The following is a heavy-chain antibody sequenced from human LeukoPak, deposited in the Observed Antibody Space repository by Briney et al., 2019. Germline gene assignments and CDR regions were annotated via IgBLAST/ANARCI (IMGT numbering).Heavy chain of an antibody. D-gene: IGHD3-10*01. V-gene: IGHV4-59*01. Sequence: SETLSLTCTVSGDSINSFYWSWIRQPPGKGLEWIGYVYYSGSTNYNPSLKSRVTISVDTSKTHFSLRLRSVTAADTAVYYCARDSGRWFDPWGQGTLVTVSS. J-gene: IGHJ5*02. CDR2: VYYSGST. CDR3: ARDSGRWFDP. CDR1: GDSINSFY.